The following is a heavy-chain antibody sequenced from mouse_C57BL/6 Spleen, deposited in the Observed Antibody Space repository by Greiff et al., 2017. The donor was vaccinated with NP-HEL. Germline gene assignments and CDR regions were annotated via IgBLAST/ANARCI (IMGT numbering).Heavy chain of an antibody. CDR1: GYTFTSYW. V-gene: IGHV1-61*01. CDR2: IYPSDSET. Sequence: VQLQQPGAELVRPGSSVKLSCKASGYTFTSYWMDWVKQRPGQGLEWIGNIYPSDSETHYNQKFKDKATLTVDKSSSTAYMQLSSLTPEDSAVYYCAREGGSSYAYAMDYWGQGTSVTVSS. CDR3: AREGGSSYAYAMDY. D-gene: IGHD1-1*01. J-gene: IGHJ4*01.